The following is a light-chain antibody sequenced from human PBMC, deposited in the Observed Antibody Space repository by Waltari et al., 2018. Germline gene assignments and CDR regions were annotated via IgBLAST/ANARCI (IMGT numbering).Light chain of an antibody. J-gene: IGLJ3*02. CDR3: QSYDSSLGVVL. CDR1: RTNIGAGYD. CDR2: GNN. Sequence: TQPPSVSGAPGQRVTISCTGSRTNIGAGYDVHWYQQLPGIAPKLLIFGNNNRPSGVPERFSGSKSDASASLAISGLQAEDEADYYCQSYDSSLGVVLFGGGTKLTVL. V-gene: IGLV1-40*03.